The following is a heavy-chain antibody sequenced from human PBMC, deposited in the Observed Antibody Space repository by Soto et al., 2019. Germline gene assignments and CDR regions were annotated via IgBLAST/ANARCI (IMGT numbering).Heavy chain of an antibody. V-gene: IGHV1-69*01. CDR3: ATSSRKHCRGDTCFENWFDP. CDR1: GGSFSSYV. D-gene: IGHD2-21*02. J-gene: IGHJ5*02. CDR2: IIPMFGTA. Sequence: QVHLVQSGAEVKQPGSSVRVSCKASGGSFSSYVISWVRQAPGQGLEWMGGIIPMFGTANYEQRFQGRLTINADERTNTASMGLSTLRSENSAVYYCATSSRKHCRGDTCFENWFDPWGQGTRVTVSS.